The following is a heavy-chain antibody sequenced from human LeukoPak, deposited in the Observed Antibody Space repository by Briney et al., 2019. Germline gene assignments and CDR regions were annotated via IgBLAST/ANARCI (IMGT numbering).Heavy chain of an antibody. V-gene: IGHV3-20*04. D-gene: IGHD3-3*01. J-gene: IGHJ6*03. CDR2: INWNGDST. CDR3: ARAGGTIFRFLIHYYYYMDV. CDR1: GFTFDEYG. Sequence: GGSLRLSCEVSGFTFDEYGMNWVRQAPGKGLEWVSGINWNGDSTAYADSVKGRFTVSRDNAKNSLYLQMNSLRAEDTALYYCARAGGTIFRFLIHYYYYMDVWGRGITVTVSS.